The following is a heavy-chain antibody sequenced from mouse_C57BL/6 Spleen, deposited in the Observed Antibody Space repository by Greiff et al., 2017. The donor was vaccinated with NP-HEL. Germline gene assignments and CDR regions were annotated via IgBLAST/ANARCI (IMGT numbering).Heavy chain of an antibody. J-gene: IGHJ4*01. CDR1: GYSITSGYD. CDR3: ARGAVTTGAMDY. D-gene: IGHD2-2*01. V-gene: IGHV3-1*01. Sequence: VQLKESGPGMVKPSQSLSLTCTVTGYSITSGYDWHWIRHFPGNKLEWMGYISYSGSTNYNPSLKSRISITHDTSKNHFFLKLNSVTTEDTATYYCARGAVTTGAMDYWGQGTSVTVSS. CDR2: ISYSGST.